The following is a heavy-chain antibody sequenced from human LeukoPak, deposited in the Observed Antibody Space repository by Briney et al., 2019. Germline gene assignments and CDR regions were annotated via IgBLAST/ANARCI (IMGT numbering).Heavy chain of an antibody. CDR1: GFTFGGYW. D-gene: IGHD1-14*01. Sequence: GGSLRLSCAASGFTFGGYWMHWVRQAPGKGLVWVAHIHSDGIGLSYADSVKGRFVISRDHAKNTLTLQMNSLRVEDSAVYFCTRGGPGGTFDYWGQGTLVTVSS. CDR3: TRGGPGGTFDY. J-gene: IGHJ4*02. CDR2: IHSDGIGL. V-gene: IGHV3-74*01.